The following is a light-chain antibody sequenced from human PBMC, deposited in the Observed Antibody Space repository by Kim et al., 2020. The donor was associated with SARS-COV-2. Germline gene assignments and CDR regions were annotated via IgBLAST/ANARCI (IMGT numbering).Light chain of an antibody. CDR1: QGIGRY. CDR2: TAS. CDR3: QQLNTYPYT. J-gene: IGKJ2*01. V-gene: IGKV1-9*01. Sequence: SKCVGDRVTITGRAGQGIGRYLAWYQQRPGEAPKVLIHTASTLQTGVPSRFSGSGSGTDFALTISSLQPEDSATYFCQQLNTYPYTFGQGTKLEI.